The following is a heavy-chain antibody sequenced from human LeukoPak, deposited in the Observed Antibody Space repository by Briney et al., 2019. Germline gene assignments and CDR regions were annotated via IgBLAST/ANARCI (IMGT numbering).Heavy chain of an antibody. V-gene: IGHV4-31*11. CDR3: AGSRVWANSSWYYWFDP. Sequence: PSQTLSLTCAVSGGSISSGGYYWSWIRQPLGKGLEWIAEINNSGGTNYNPSLKSRVTISVDTSNNQFSLKLSSVTAADTAVYYCAGSRVWANSSWYYWFDPWGQGTLVTVSS. CDR2: INNSGGT. J-gene: IGHJ5*02. CDR1: GGSISSGGYY. D-gene: IGHD3-22*01.